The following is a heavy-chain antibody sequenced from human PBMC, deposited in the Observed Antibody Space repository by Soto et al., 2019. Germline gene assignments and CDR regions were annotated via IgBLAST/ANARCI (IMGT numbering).Heavy chain of an antibody. CDR1: GFTFSSYA. Sequence: GGSLRLSCAASGFTFSSYAMHWVRQAPGKGLEWVAVISYDGSNKYYADSVKGRFTISRDNSKNTLYLQMNSLRAEDTAVYYCARGVRYSYGCYYYYGMDVWGQGTTVTVSS. CDR2: ISYDGSNK. V-gene: IGHV3-30-3*01. J-gene: IGHJ6*02. D-gene: IGHD5-18*01. CDR3: ARGVRYSYGCYYYYGMDV.